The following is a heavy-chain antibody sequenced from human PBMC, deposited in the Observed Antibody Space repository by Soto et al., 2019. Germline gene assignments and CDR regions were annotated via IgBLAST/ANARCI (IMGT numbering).Heavy chain of an antibody. Sequence: GGSLRLSCAASGFTFSSYAMHWVRQAPGKGLEWVAVISYDGSNKYYADSVKGRFTISRDNSKNTLYLQMNSLRAEDTAVYYCARDLIVGFLEWGPYYGMDVWGQGTTVTVSS. D-gene: IGHD3-3*01. J-gene: IGHJ6*02. CDR1: GFTFSSYA. V-gene: IGHV3-30-3*01. CDR3: ARDLIVGFLEWGPYYGMDV. CDR2: ISYDGSNK.